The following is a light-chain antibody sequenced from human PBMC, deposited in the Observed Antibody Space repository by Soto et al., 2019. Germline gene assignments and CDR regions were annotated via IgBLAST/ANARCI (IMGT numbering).Light chain of an antibody. CDR3: GSWDSSLSAYV. Sequence: QSVLMQPPPVSAAPGQKVTISCSGSGSNIGGNSVSWYQQLPGTAPKLLIYDDNKRPSGIPDRFSGSKSGTSATLGITGFQTGDEADYYCGSWDSSLSAYVFGTGTKV. CDR2: DDN. V-gene: IGLV1-51*01. CDR1: GSNIGGNS. J-gene: IGLJ1*01.